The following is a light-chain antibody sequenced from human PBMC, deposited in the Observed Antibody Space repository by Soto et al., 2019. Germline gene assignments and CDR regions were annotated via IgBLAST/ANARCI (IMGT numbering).Light chain of an antibody. CDR2: DAS. V-gene: IGKV3-11*01. J-gene: IGKJ5*01. CDR1: QSVSSY. CDR3: QQDTNLPPIT. Sequence: EIVLKQSAATLSLSQKERATLSCRASQSVSSYLAWYQQKPGQAPRLLIYDASNRATGIPARFSGSGSGTEFTLNISSLQSEEFAVYFGQQDTNLPPITFGQGARLE.